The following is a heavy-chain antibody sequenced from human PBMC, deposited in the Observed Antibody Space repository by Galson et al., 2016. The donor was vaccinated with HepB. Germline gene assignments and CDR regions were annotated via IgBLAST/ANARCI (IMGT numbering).Heavy chain of an antibody. Sequence: SLRLSCAVSGLTLSSYWMTWVRQAPGKGLEWVAIIKQDGSEEIYADSVRGRFTISGDNAKNLQLLQMNSPSGEDTAVCYGVRGSGWLSDHWGQGILVTVSS. CDR2: IKQDGSEE. CDR3: VRGSGWLSDH. J-gene: IGHJ4*02. CDR1: GLTLSSYW. V-gene: IGHV3-7*03. D-gene: IGHD6-19*01.